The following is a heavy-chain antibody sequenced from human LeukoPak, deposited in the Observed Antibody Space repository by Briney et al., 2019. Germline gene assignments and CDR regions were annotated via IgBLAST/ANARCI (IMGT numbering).Heavy chain of an antibody. CDR1: GFTFSRYW. CDR3: ARICSTTDCLISA. D-gene: IGHD2-2*01. Sequence: GGSLRLSCAASGFTFSRYWMHWVRQAPGKGLVWVSRINSDGSYTSYADFVKGRFTISRDNAKNTVYLQMSSPRAEDTAVYYCARICSTTDCLISAWGQGTLVTVSS. J-gene: IGHJ4*02. V-gene: IGHV3-74*01. CDR2: INSDGSYT.